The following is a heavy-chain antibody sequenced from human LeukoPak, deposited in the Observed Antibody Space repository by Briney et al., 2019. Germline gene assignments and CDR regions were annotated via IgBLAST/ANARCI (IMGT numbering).Heavy chain of an antibody. CDR2: IYYSGSI. J-gene: IGHJ4*02. Sequence: PSETLSLTCTVSGGSISSSSYYWGWIRQPPGKGLEWIGSIYYSGSIYYNPSLQGQVTISVDTSKNQFSLKLSSVTAADTAVYYCARQAQQLGILDYWGQGTLVTVSS. D-gene: IGHD6-13*01. CDR3: ARQAQQLGILDY. V-gene: IGHV4-39*01. CDR1: GGSISSSSYY.